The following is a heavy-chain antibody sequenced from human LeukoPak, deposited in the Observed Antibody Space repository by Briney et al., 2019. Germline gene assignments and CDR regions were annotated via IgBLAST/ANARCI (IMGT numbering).Heavy chain of an antibody. J-gene: IGHJ4*02. D-gene: IGHD6-6*01. CDR1: GGSISSSYY. V-gene: IGHV4-61*01. Sequence: SETLSLTCAVSGGSISSSYYWSWIRQPPGKGLEWIGNIYYSGSTNYNPSLKSRVTISVDTSKNQISLRLSSVTAAETAVYYCARVYSSSSGPHFDYWGQGTLVTVSS. CDR3: ARVYSSSSGPHFDY. CDR2: IYYSGST.